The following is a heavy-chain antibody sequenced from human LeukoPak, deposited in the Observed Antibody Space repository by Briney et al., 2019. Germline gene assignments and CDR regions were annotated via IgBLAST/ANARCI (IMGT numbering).Heavy chain of an antibody. Sequence: GGSLRLSCAASGFTFDDYGMSWVRQAPGKGLEWVSGINWNGGSTGYADSVKGRFTISRDNAKNSLYLQMNSLRAEDTALYYCARIREYYYDSSGYYYYHYYYMDVWGKGTTVTVSS. CDR1: GFTFDDYG. J-gene: IGHJ6*03. D-gene: IGHD3-22*01. V-gene: IGHV3-20*04. CDR2: INWNGGST. CDR3: ARIREYYYDSSGYYYYHYYYMDV.